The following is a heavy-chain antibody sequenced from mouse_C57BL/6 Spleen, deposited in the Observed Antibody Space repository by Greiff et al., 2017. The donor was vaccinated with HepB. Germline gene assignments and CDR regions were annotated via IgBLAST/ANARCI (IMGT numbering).Heavy chain of an antibody. D-gene: IGHD2-5*01. CDR3: ARYSNYGLFDY. Sequence: EVQLVESGPGMVKPSQSLSLTCTVTGYSITSGYDWHWIRHFPGNKLEWMGYISYSGSTNYNPSLKSRISITHDTSKNHFFLKLNSVTTEDTATYYCARYSNYGLFDYWGQGTTLTVSS. V-gene: IGHV3-1*01. CDR2: ISYSGST. J-gene: IGHJ2*01. CDR1: GYSITSGYD.